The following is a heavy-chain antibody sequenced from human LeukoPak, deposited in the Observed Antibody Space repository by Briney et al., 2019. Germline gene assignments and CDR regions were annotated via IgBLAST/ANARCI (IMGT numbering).Heavy chain of an antibody. J-gene: IGHJ4*02. CDR2: IYYSGST. Sequence: PSETLSLACTVSGVSISDNYWSWIRQPPGMGLEWIGYIYYSGSTNYNPSLRSRVTISVDTSKNQFSLKLTSVTAADTAVYYCARGSGWYGSDYWGQGILVTVSS. V-gene: IGHV4-59*08. CDR3: ARGSGWYGSDY. D-gene: IGHD6-19*01. CDR1: GVSISDNY.